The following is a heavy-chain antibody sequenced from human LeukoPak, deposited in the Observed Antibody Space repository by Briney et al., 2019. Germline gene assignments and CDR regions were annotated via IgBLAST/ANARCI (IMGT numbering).Heavy chain of an antibody. Sequence: GGSLRLSCAASGFTISSYAMSWVRQAPGKGLEWVSAISGSGGSTYYAASVKGRFTISRDNSKNTLYLQMNSLRAEDTAVYYCAKEGHSSSWATFDYWGQGTLVTVSS. V-gene: IGHV3-23*01. CDR2: ISGSGGST. CDR1: GFTISSYA. J-gene: IGHJ4*02. CDR3: AKEGHSSSWATFDY. D-gene: IGHD6-13*01.